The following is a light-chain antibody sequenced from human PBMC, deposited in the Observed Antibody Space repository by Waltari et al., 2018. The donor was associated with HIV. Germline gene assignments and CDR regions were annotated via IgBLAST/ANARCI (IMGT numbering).Light chain of an antibody. CDR2: RTN. V-gene: IGLV1-47*01. J-gene: IGLJ2*01. CDR3: QSYDSSLRASV. CDR1: HSNIGRNY. Sequence: QSVLTQPPSASGTPGQRVTISCSGSHSNIGRNYVYWYQQRPGTAPKLLIYRTNQRPSGVPDRFSGSKSGTSASLAISGLQAEDEADYYCQSYDSSLRASVFGGGTKLTVL.